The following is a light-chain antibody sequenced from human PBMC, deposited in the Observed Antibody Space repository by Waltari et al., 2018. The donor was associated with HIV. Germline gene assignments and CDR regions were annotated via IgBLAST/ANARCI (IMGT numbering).Light chain of an antibody. J-gene: IGLJ1*01. Sequence: SYVLTQPPSVSVAPGQTARITCGGNNIGRKSVHWYQQKPGRAPVLVVYDDSDRPSGIPWRLSGSNSGNTATLTISRVEAGDEADYYCQVWDSSSDHHYVFGTGTKVTVL. CDR3: QVWDSSSDHHYV. V-gene: IGLV3-21*02. CDR1: NIGRKS. CDR2: DDS.